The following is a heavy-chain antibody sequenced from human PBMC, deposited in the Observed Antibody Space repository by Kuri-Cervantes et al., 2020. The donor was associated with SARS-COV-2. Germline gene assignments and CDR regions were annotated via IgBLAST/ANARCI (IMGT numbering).Heavy chain of an antibody. Sequence: GESLKISCAASGFTFSSYAMSWVRQAPGKGLEWVSAISGSGGSTYYADSVKGRFTISRDNSKNTLYLQMNSLRAEDTAVYYCAKSGEDRYYYYYYTDVWGKGTTVTVSS. CDR2: ISGSGGST. CDR1: GFTFSSYA. V-gene: IGHV3-23*01. D-gene: IGHD1-26*01. CDR3: AKSGEDRYYYYYYTDV. J-gene: IGHJ6*03.